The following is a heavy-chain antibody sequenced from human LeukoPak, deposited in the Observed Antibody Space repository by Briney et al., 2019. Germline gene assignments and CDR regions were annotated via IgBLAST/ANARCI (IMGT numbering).Heavy chain of an antibody. D-gene: IGHD7-27*01. CDR2: INHSGGA. CDR3: ARGFSGDRAFDI. CDR1: GGFFSGYY. V-gene: IGHV4-34*01. J-gene: IGHJ3*02. Sequence: PSETLSLTCAVYGGFFSGYYWSWIRQPPGKGLEWIGEINHSGGANYNPSLKSRVTISVDTPKNQFSLKLSSVTAADTAVYYCARGFSGDRAFDIWGQGTMVTVSS.